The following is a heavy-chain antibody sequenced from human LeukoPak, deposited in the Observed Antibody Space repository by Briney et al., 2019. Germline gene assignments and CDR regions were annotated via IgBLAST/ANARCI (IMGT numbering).Heavy chain of an antibody. D-gene: IGHD5-18*01. CDR3: ARPISSAMVDS. CDR1: GYSFNTYW. Sequence: GESLKISCKGSGYSFNTYWIGWVRQMPGKGLEWMGIIYPGDSDTRYSPSFEGQVTISADKSISTAYLQWSSLKASDTAMYYCARPISSAMVDSWGQGTLVTVSS. J-gene: IGHJ4*02. V-gene: IGHV5-51*01. CDR2: IYPGDSDT.